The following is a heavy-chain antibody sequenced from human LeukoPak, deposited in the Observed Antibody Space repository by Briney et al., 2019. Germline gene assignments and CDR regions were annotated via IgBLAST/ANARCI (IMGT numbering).Heavy chain of an antibody. D-gene: IGHD3-22*01. CDR3: ARSDCSDSSAYPFDY. CDR2: ISPYNGNT. CDR1: GYTFTNYG. J-gene: IGHJ4*02. V-gene: IGHV1-18*01. Sequence: ASVKVSCKASGYTFTNYGLIWVRQAPGQGHEWMGWISPYNGNTDYTQNLQGRVTMTTDTSTSTAYMELRSLRSDDTAVYYCARSDCSDSSAYPFDYWGQGTLVTVSS.